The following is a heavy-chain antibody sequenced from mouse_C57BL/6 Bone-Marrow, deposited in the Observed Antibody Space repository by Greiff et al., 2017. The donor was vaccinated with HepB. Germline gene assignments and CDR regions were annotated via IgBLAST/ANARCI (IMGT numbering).Heavy chain of an antibody. CDR3: ARGGYYPWYFDV. V-gene: IGHV5-6*02. J-gene: IGHJ1*03. Sequence: DVKLVESGGDLVKPGGSLKLSCAASGFTFSSYGMSWVRQTPDKRLEWVATISSGGSYTYYPDSVKGRFTISRDNAKNTLYLQMSSLKSEDTAMYYCARGGYYPWYFDVWGTGTTVTVSS. CDR2: ISSGGSYT. D-gene: IGHD2-3*01. CDR1: GFTFSSYG.